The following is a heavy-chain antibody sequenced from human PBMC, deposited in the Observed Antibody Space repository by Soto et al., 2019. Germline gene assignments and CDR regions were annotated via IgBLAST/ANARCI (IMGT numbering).Heavy chain of an antibody. CDR1: GGTFSSYA. CDR3: ARGGYSSTWSNLLDRSGLDV. D-gene: IGHD6-13*01. V-gene: IGHV1-69*01. Sequence: QVQLVQSGAEAKKPGSSVKVSCKTSGGTFSSYAISWVRQAPGQGLEWMGGIVPLFRTTNYAQKFQGRVTITADPSTYKVYMELSGLRSGDTDVYYCARGGYSSTWSNLLDRSGLDVWGQGTTVTVSS. J-gene: IGHJ6*02. CDR2: IVPLFRTT.